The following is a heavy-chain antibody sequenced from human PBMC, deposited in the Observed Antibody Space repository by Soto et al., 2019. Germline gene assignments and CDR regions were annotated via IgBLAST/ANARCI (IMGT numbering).Heavy chain of an antibody. Sequence: ASVKVSCKPSGYTFTDYHIHWVRQAPGQGLEFMGWINANNGGAGSAQQFQGRVTVTRDTSISTVYMELSNLRSDDTAVYYCAREGASGSLAHKNSWFDTWGQGTRVTVSS. J-gene: IGHJ5*02. V-gene: IGHV1-2*02. CDR1: GYTFTDYH. CDR3: AREGASGSLAHKNSWFDT. D-gene: IGHD6-25*01. CDR2: INANNGGA.